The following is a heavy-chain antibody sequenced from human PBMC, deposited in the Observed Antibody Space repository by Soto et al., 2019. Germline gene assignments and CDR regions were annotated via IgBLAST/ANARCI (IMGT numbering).Heavy chain of an antibody. CDR3: AKDIGRYSGYVADP. J-gene: IGHJ5*02. V-gene: IGHV3-9*01. Sequence: EVQLVESGGGLVQPGRSLRLSCAASGVSFDDYAMHWVRQAPGKGLEWVSGISWNSGRIGYADSVKGRFTISRDNAKNSLYLQMNNLRPEDTALYYCAKDIGRYSGYVADPWGQGTLVTVSS. CDR1: GVSFDDYA. D-gene: IGHD5-12*01. CDR2: ISWNSGRI.